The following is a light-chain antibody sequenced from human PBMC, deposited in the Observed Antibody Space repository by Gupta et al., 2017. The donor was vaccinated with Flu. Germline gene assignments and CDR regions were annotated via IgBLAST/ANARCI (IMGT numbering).Light chain of an antibody. Sequence: EIVLTQSPGTLSLSPGESATLSCRASQNVNNNYLAWYQQKPGQTPSLLIYDASRRATGIPDRFSGSGYGTDFTLSSSRREPEDFAVYYWQQDGSSRTFGQGTKVEIK. CDR3: QQDGSSRT. V-gene: IGKV3-20*01. J-gene: IGKJ1*01. CDR1: QNVNNNY. CDR2: DAS.